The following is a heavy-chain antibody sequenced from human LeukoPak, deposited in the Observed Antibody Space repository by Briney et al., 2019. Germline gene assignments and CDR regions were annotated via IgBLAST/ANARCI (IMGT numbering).Heavy chain of an antibody. J-gene: IGHJ4*02. D-gene: IGHD6-13*01. CDR3: AKDWAIAAAARGYYFDY. V-gene: IGHV3-23*01. CDR2: ISGSGGST. CDR1: GFTFSSYA. Sequence: GGSLRLSCAASGFTFSSYAMSWVRQAPGKGLEWVSAISGSGGSTYYADSVKGRLTISRDNSKNTLYLQMNSLRAEDTAVYYCAKDWAIAAAARGYYFDYWGQGTLVTVSS.